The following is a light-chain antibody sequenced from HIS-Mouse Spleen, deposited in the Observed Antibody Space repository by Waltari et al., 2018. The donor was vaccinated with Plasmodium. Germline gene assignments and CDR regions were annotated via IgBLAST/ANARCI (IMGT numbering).Light chain of an antibody. J-gene: IGKJ1*01. CDR1: QSVSSSY. V-gene: IGKV3-20*01. CDR2: GAS. CDR3: QQNGSSPRT. Sequence: EIVLTQSPGTLSLSPGERATLSCRASQSVSSSYLAWYQQKPGQAPMLLIYGASSRATGIPDRFSCSWSGTEFTLTISRLEPEDFAVYYCQQNGSSPRTFGKGTKGEIK.